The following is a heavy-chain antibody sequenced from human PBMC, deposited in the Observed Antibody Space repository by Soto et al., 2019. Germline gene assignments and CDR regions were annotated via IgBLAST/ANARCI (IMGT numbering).Heavy chain of an antibody. D-gene: IGHD3-10*01. V-gene: IGHV4-39*01. J-gene: IGHJ6*03. Sequence: QLQLQESGPGLVKPSETLSLTCTVSGGSISSSSYYWGWIRQPPGKGLEWIGSIYYSGSTYYNPSPKSRVTISVDTSKNQLSLKLSSVTAADTAVYYCASNYGSGSYFPSGYYYYYYMDVWGKGTTVTVSS. CDR1: GGSISSSSYY. CDR3: ASNYGSGSYFPSGYYYYYYMDV. CDR2: IYYSGST.